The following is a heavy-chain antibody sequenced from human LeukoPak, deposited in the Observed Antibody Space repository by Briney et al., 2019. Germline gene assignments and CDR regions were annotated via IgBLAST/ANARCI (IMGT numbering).Heavy chain of an antibody. CDR3: ASFVVVTAIYYFDY. CDR2: IYYSGST. J-gene: IGHJ4*02. CDR1: GGSFSGYY. D-gene: IGHD2-21*02. Sequence: SETLSLTCAVYGGSFSGYYWSWIRQPPGKGLEWIGYIYYSGSTNYNPSLKSRVTISVDTSKNQFSLKLSSVTAADTAVYYCASFVVVTAIYYFDYWGQGTLVTVSS. V-gene: IGHV4-59*01.